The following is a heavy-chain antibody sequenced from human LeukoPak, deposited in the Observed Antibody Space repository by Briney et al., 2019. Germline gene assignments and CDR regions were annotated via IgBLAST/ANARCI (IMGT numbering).Heavy chain of an antibody. Sequence: GGSLRLSCAASGFTFSSYNMNWVRQAPRKGLEWVSYISSSSNTIYYADSVKGRFTISRDNAKNSLYLQMNSLRAEDTAVYYCATESGTYSGTCFDYWGQGNLVTVSS. J-gene: IGHJ4*02. CDR1: GFTFSSYN. CDR3: ATESGTYSGTCFDY. CDR2: ISSSSNTI. V-gene: IGHV3-48*01. D-gene: IGHD1-26*01.